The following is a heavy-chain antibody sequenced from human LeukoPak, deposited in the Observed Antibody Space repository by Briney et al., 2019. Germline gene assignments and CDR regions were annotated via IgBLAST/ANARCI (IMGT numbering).Heavy chain of an antibody. CDR3: ARVGQSDY. Sequence: ASVKVSCKASGYTFTDYYIHWVRQAPGQGLEWMGWINPNSGGTNYPQKFQGRVTMTRDTSISTAYMELSRLKSDDTAMYYCARVGQSDYWGQGTLVTVSS. CDR2: INPNSGGT. CDR1: GYTFTDYY. V-gene: IGHV1-2*02. D-gene: IGHD5-24*01. J-gene: IGHJ4*02.